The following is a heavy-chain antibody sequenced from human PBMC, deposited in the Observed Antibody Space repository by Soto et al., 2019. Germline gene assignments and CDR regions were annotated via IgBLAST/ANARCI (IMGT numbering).Heavy chain of an antibody. J-gene: IGHJ4*02. CDR2: ISYDGNRK. CDR1: GFTFSSYG. V-gene: IGHV3-30*03. Sequence: QVQLVESVGGVVQPGRSLRLSCAASGFTFSSYGMHWARQAPGEGLEWVAVISYDGNRKCYADSVKGRFTISRDFSKNTVDLHMNSLRVEDTAVYFCARKGYGGRWSLDYWGQGILVTVSS. CDR3: ARKGYGGRWSLDY. D-gene: IGHD6-13*01.